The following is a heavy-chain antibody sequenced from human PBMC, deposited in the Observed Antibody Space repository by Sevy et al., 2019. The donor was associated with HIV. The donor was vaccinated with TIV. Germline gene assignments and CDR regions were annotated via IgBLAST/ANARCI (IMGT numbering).Heavy chain of an antibody. CDR1: GFTFSAYW. V-gene: IGHV3-7*01. CDR3: AQETVGRFDS. J-gene: IGHJ4*02. D-gene: IGHD3-16*01. CDR2: IKSDGSDK. Sequence: GGSLRLSCAASGFTFSAYWMNWVRQAPGKGLEWVANIKSDGSDKHYVDSVEGRFTISRDNAKNSLYLQMKSRRVEDTAVYYCAQETVGRFDSWGQGTLVTVSS.